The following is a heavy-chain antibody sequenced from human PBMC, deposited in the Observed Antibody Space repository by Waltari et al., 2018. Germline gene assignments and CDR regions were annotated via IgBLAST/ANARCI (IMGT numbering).Heavy chain of an antibody. D-gene: IGHD6-19*01. CDR1: GFTFSSYA. V-gene: IGHV3-23*03. CDR3: AKHAVAHSAEYFQH. CDR2: IYSGGST. Sequence: EVQLVESGGGLVQPGGSLRLSCAASGFTFSSYAMSWVRQAPGKGLEWVSVIYSGGSTYYADSVKGRFTISRDNSKTTLYLQMNSLRAEDTAVYYCAKHAVAHSAEYFQHWGQGTLVTVSS. J-gene: IGHJ1*01.